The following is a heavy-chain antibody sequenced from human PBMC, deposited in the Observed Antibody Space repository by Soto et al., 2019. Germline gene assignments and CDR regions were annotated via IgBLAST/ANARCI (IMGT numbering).Heavy chain of an antibody. CDR1: GGYIRSRNW. Sequence: SVPLSLTCAVSGGYIRSRNWWSWVSQPPGKGLEWIGEIYHSGSTNYNPSLKSRVTISVDKSKNQFSLKLSSVTAADTAVYYCASRYYDFWSGYYTVDYCGQGTLVTVSS. CDR2: IYHSGST. CDR3: ASRYYDFWSGYYTVDY. V-gene: IGHV4-4*02. D-gene: IGHD3-3*01. J-gene: IGHJ4*02.